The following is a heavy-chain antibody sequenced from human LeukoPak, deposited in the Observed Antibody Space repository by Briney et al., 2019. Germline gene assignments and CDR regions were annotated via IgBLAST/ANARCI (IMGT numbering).Heavy chain of an antibody. CDR2: ISGSGGST. Sequence: PGGSLRLSCAASGFTVSSNYMSWVRQAPGKGLEWVSAISGSGGSTYYADSVKGRFTISRDNSKNTLYLQMNSLRAEDTAVYYCAKDVGYYYDSSGYEGAFDIWGQGTMVTVSS. J-gene: IGHJ3*02. V-gene: IGHV3-23*01. D-gene: IGHD3-22*01. CDR1: GFTVSSNY. CDR3: AKDVGYYYDSSGYEGAFDI.